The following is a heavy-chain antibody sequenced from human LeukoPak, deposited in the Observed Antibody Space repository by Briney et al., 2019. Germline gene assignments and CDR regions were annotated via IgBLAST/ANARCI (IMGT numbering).Heavy chain of an antibody. CDR2: INHSGST. V-gene: IGHV4-34*01. D-gene: IGHD3-3*01. CDR1: GGSFSGYY. Sequence: SETLSLTCAVYGGSFSGYYWSWIRQPPGKGLEWIGEINHSGSTNYNPSLKSRVTISVDTSKNQFSLKLSSVTAADTAVYYCARHGLRSGYTPYYYYYYGMDVWGQGTTVTVS. J-gene: IGHJ6*02. CDR3: ARHGLRSGYTPYYYYYYGMDV.